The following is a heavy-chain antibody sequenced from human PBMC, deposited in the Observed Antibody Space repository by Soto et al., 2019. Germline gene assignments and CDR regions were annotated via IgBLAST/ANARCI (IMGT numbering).Heavy chain of an antibody. V-gene: IGHV3-7*01. J-gene: IGHJ4*02. Sequence: EVQLVESGGGLVQPGGSLRLSCAASGFTFSSYWMSWVRQAPGKGLEWVANIKQDGSEKYYVDSVKGRFTISRDNAKNSLYLQMNSLRAEDTAVYYCAREGYSGYDSIDYWGQGTLVTVSS. CDR3: AREGYSGYDSIDY. CDR2: IKQDGSEK. D-gene: IGHD5-12*01. CDR1: GFTFSSYW.